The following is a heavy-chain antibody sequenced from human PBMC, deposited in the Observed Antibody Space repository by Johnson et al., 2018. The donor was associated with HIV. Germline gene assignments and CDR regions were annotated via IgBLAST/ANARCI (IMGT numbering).Heavy chain of an antibody. J-gene: IGHJ3*02. CDR1: GFTFDDYA. CDR3: TKEIVRYSIDWDVFDM. Sequence: QLVESGGGLVQPGRSLRLSCAASGFTFDDYAMHWVRQAPGKGLEWVSGISRNSDKIGYADSVRGRFSISRDNAKNTLYLQMDSLRAEDTALYYCTKEIVRYSIDWDVFDMWGQGTMVTVSS. V-gene: IGHV3-9*01. D-gene: IGHD6-19*01. CDR2: ISRNSDKI.